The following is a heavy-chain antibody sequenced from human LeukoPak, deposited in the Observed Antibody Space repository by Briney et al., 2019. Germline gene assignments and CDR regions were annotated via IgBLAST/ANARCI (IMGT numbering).Heavy chain of an antibody. CDR1: GDSISSYY. Sequence: SETLSLTCTVSGDSISSYYWSWIRQPAGKGLEWIGRIYTSGSTNYNPSLKSRVTMSVDTSKNQFSLKLSSVTAADTAVYYCARDIIPSGSYYYYYYMDVWGKGTTVTVSS. CDR3: ARDIIPSGSYYYYYYMDV. CDR2: IYTSGST. J-gene: IGHJ6*03. D-gene: IGHD1-26*01. V-gene: IGHV4-4*07.